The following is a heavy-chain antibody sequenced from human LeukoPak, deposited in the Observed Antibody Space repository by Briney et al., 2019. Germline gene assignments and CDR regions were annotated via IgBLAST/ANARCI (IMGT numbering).Heavy chain of an antibody. CDR1: GGSISSYY. J-gene: IGHJ1*01. D-gene: IGHD6-13*01. CDR2: IYTSGST. Sequence: SETLSLTCTVSGGSISSYYWSWIRQPAGKGLEWIGRIYTSGSTNYNPSLKSRVTMSVDTSKNQFSLKLSSVTAADTAVYYCAKEVYSSSWSRRTGYFQHWGQGTLVTVSS. CDR3: AKEVYSSSWSRRTGYFQH. V-gene: IGHV4-4*07.